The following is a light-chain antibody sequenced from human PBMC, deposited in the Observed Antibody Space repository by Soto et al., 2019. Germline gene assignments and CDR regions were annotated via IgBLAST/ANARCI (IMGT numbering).Light chain of an antibody. V-gene: IGLV1-47*01. CDR2: RNN. CDR3: AAWDDSLSGYV. Sequence: QSVLTQPPSASGTPGQRVTISCSGSSSNIGSNYVYWYQQLPGTAPKLLIYRNNQRPSGVPDRFSGSKSGTSASLAISGLRSEDEADYYCAAWDDSLSGYVFGTGTKVT. J-gene: IGLJ1*01. CDR1: SSNIGSNY.